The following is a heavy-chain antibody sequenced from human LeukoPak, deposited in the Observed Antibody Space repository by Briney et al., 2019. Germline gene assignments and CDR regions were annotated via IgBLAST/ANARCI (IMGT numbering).Heavy chain of an antibody. Sequence: GGSLRLSCEASGFTFSQYWMHWVRQAPGKGLVWVSRIDSDGSSTNYADSVKGRFTISRDNAKNTLYLQLNSLRAEDTAVYYCAREDYSNYAPYFDYWGQGTLVTVSS. J-gene: IGHJ4*02. D-gene: IGHD4-4*01. CDR1: GFTFSQYW. V-gene: IGHV3-74*01. CDR2: IDSDGSST. CDR3: AREDYSNYAPYFDY.